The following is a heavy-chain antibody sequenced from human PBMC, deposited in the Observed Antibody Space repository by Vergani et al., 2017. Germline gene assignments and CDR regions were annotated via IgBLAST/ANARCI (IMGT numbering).Heavy chain of an antibody. V-gene: IGHV1-2*02. D-gene: IGHD6-6*01. CDR2: INPNSGGT. Sequence: QVQLVQPGAEVKKLGASVKVSCKASGYTFTGYYIHWVRQAPGQGLEWMGWINPNSGGTNFAQKFQDRVTMTRDPSISTAYMELSRLRSDDTAVYYCAGGRQYRTDTWGKGTLVTVSS. CDR3: AGGRQYRTDT. CDR1: GYTFTGYY. J-gene: IGHJ5*02.